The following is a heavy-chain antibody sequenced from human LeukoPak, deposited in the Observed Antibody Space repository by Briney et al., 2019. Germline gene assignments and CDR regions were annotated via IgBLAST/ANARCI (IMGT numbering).Heavy chain of an antibody. CDR2: IYHSGST. CDR1: GGSISSGGYS. V-gene: IGHV4-30-2*01. J-gene: IGHJ3*02. D-gene: IGHD5-12*01. CDR3: ARDWRGDIVAFDI. Sequence: SETLSLTCAVSGGSISSGGYSWRWLRQPPGKGLEWIGYIYHSGSTYYNPSLKSRVTISVDTSKNQFSLKLSSVTAADTAVYYCARDWRGDIVAFDIWGQGTMVTVSS.